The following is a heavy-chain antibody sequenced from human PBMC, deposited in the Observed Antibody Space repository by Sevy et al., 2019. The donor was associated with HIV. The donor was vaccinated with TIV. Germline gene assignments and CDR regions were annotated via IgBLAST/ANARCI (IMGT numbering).Heavy chain of an antibody. V-gene: IGHV4-30-4*01. D-gene: IGHD6-6*01. CDR2: IYYSGST. J-gene: IGHJ3*02. CDR3: AREGSSFDAFDI. CDR1: GGSISSGDYC. Sequence: SETLSLTCTVSGGSISSGDYCWSWIRQPPGKGLEWIGYIYYSGSTYYNPSLKSRVTISVDTSKNQFSLKLSSVTAADTAVYYCAREGSSFDAFDIWGQGTMVTVSS.